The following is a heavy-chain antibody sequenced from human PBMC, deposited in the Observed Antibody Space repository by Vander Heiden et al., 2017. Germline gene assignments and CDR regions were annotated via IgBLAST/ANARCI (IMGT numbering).Heavy chain of an antibody. V-gene: IGHV3-23*01. D-gene: IGHD2-2*01. J-gene: IGHJ4*02. Sequence: EVQLLESGGALVQPGGSLRLSCPASGFTLRNYCMNWVRQAPGKGLEWVSGISGTGATIYYADSVKGRFIISRDDSKSTVYLQMNSLRPEDTAVYYCAKVQYQPHHYNDYWGQGTLVKVSS. CDR1: GFTLRNYC. CDR3: AKVQYQPHHYNDY. CDR2: ISGTGATI.